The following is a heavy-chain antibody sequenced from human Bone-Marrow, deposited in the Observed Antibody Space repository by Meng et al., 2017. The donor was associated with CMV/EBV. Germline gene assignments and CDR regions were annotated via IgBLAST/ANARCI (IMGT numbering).Heavy chain of an antibody. J-gene: IGHJ4*02. CDR3: ARVRYSTSPPRGFYFDY. Sequence: SETLSLTCAVSGGSISSSNWWSWVRQPPGKGLEWIGEIYHSGSTNYNPSLKSRVAVSVDTSKNQFSLKLSSVTAADTAIYHCARVRYSTSPPRGFYFDYWGQGTLVTVSS. CDR1: GGSISSSNW. V-gene: IGHV4-4*02. CDR2: IYHSGST. D-gene: IGHD5-12*01.